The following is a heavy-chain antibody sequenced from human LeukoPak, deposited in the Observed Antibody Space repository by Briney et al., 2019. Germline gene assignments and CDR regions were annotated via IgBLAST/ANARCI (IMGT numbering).Heavy chain of an antibody. CDR2: ISYDGSNK. V-gene: IGHV3-30*18. J-gene: IGHJ5*02. CDR1: GFTFSSYG. CDR3: AKVRVLGYCSSTSCSWFDP. Sequence: GSLRLSCAASGFTFSSYGMHWVRQAPGKGLEWVAVISYDGSNKYYADSVKGRFTISRDNSKNTLYLQMNSLRAEDTAVYYCAKVRVLGYCSSTSCSWFDPWGQGTLVTVSS. D-gene: IGHD2-2*01.